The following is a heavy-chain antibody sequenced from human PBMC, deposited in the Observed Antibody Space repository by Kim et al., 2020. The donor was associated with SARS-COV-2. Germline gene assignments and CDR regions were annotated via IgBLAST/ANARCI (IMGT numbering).Heavy chain of an antibody. D-gene: IGHD1-26*01. CDR3: ASGSEGLIVGAPLYAFDI. V-gene: IGHV1-46*01. Sequence: ASVKVSCKASGYTFTSYYMHWVRQAPGQGLEWMGIINPSGGSTSYAQKFQGRVTMTRDTSTSTVYMELSSLRSEDTAVYYCASGSEGLIVGAPLYAFDIWGQGTMVTVSS. CDR2: INPSGGST. CDR1: GYTFTSYY. J-gene: IGHJ3*02.